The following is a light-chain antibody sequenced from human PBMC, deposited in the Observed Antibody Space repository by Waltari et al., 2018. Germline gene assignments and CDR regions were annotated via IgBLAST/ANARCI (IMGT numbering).Light chain of an antibody. V-gene: IGLV2-14*03. CDR2: DVR. J-gene: IGLJ2*01. CDR1: SSDVGGYKY. Sequence: QSALTQPASVSGSPGQSITISCTGTSSDVGGYKYVSWYPHHPGKAPKLMLYDVRKRPPGVSHRFSGSKSGNTASLTISGLQSEDEADYYCTSYTSSSSSAYVVFGGGTKLTVL. CDR3: TSYTSSSSSAYVV.